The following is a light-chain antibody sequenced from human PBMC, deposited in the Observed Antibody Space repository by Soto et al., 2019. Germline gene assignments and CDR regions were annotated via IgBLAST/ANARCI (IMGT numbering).Light chain of an antibody. CDR1: QSVSIY. CDR3: QQYNNWPGT. CDR2: DAS. V-gene: IGKV3-11*01. J-gene: IGKJ1*01. Sequence: EIVLAQSPATLSLSPGERATLSCRASQSVSIYLAWYQQKPGQAPRLLIYDASNRATGIPARFSGSGSGTDFTLTISSLEPEDFAVYYCQQYNNWPGTFGQGTKVEIK.